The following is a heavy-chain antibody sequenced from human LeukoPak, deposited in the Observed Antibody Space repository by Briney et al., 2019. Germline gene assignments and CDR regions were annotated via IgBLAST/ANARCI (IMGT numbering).Heavy chain of an antibody. Sequence: SETLSLTCTVSGGSISSHSWSWIRQPPGKGLEWIGYIYYGGNRNYNPSLRSRVTMSVDTSKNHFSLKLSSVTAADTAVYYCARSANHYDTSGRHWYFDLWGRGTLVTVSS. D-gene: IGHD3-22*01. CDR3: ARSANHYDTSGRHWYFDL. CDR1: GGSISSHS. V-gene: IGHV4-59*11. J-gene: IGHJ2*01. CDR2: IYYGGNR.